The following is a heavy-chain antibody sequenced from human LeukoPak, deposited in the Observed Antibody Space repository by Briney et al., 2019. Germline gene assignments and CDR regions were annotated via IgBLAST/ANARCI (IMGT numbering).Heavy chain of an antibody. CDR3: ARDMVDINYYYYMDV. CDR1: GDSITGYY. CDR2: IYYTGNT. V-gene: IGHV4-39*07. J-gene: IGHJ6*03. Sequence: SETLSLTCSVSGDSITGYYWGWIRQPPGKGLEWIGNIYYTGNTYYNSSLKNRVTISLDTSKNQFSLKVISMTAADTAAYYCARDMVDINYYYYMDVWGKGTTVTVSS. D-gene: IGHD5-12*01.